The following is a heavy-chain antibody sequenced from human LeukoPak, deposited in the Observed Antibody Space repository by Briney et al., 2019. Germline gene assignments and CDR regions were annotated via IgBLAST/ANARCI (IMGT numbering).Heavy chain of an antibody. D-gene: IGHD3-22*01. CDR3: AHSLPDYYDSSGSYFDY. Sequence: GGSLRLSCAASGFTFSSYWMSWVRQAPGKGLEWVANIKQDGSEKYYVDSVKGRFTISRDNAKNSLYLQMNSLRDEDTAVYYCAHSLPDYYDSSGSYFDYWGQGTLVTVSS. CDR1: GFTFSSYW. J-gene: IGHJ4*02. V-gene: IGHV3-7*01. CDR2: IKQDGSEK.